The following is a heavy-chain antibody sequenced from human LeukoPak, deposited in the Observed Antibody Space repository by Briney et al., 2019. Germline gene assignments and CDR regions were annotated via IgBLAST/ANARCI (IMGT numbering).Heavy chain of an antibody. Sequence: GGSLRLSCAASGFTFSSYSMNWVRQAPGKGLEWVSSISSSSSYIYYADSVKGRFTISRDNAKNSLYLQMNSLRAEDTAVCYCARAWLAGSFDYWGQGTLVTVSS. D-gene: IGHD6-19*01. CDR2: ISSSSSYI. J-gene: IGHJ4*02. V-gene: IGHV3-21*01. CDR3: ARAWLAGSFDY. CDR1: GFTFSSYS.